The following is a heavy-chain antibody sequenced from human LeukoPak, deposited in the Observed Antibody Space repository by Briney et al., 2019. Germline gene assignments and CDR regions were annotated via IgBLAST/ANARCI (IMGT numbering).Heavy chain of an antibody. CDR3: ARGHDFWSGYWFDP. CDR1: GYSISSGYY. J-gene: IGHJ5*02. Sequence: PSETLCLTCAVSGYSISSGYYWGWIRQPPGKGLEWIGSIYRRGSTYYNPSLKSRATISVDTSKNQFSLKLSSVTAADTAVYYCARGHDFWSGYWFDPWGQGTLVTVSS. CDR2: IYRRGST. D-gene: IGHD3-3*01. V-gene: IGHV4-38-2*01.